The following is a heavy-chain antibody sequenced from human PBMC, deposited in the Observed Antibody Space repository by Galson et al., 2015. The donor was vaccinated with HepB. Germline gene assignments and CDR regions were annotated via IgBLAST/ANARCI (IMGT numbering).Heavy chain of an antibody. CDR2: IIPIFGTA. Sequence: SVKVSCKASGGTFSSYAISWVRQAPGQGLEWMGGIIPIFGTANYAQKFQGRVTITADESTSTAYMELSSLRSEDTAVYYCARAASGFYYYYGMDVWGQGTMVTVSS. J-gene: IGHJ6*02. D-gene: IGHD5-12*01. V-gene: IGHV1-69*13. CDR3: ARAASGFYYYYGMDV. CDR1: GGTFSSYA.